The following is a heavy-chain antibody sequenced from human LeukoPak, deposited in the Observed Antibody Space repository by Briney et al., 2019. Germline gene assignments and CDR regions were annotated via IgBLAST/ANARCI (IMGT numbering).Heavy chain of an antibody. Sequence: GGSLRLSCAASGFTFSSYWMHWVRQAPGTGLAWVSRINSDGSSTSYADSVKGRFTISRDNAKNTLYLQMNSLRAEDTAVYYCARGVGYCSSTSCYWWFDPWGQGTLVTVSS. CDR2: INSDGSST. J-gene: IGHJ5*02. CDR1: GFTFSSYW. V-gene: IGHV3-74*01. D-gene: IGHD2-2*01. CDR3: ARGVGYCSSTSCYWWFDP.